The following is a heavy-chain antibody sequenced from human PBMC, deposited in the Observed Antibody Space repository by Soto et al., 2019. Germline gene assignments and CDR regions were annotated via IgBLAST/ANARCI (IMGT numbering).Heavy chain of an antibody. Sequence: GGSLRLSCAASGFTFSSYAMSWVRQAPGKGLEWVSAISGSGGSTYYADSVKGRFTISRDNSKNTLYLQMNSLRAEDTAVYYCAKDLDYDFWSGYPSLWTGFDYWGQGTLVTVSS. V-gene: IGHV3-23*01. CDR2: ISGSGGST. CDR1: GFTFSSYA. J-gene: IGHJ4*02. CDR3: AKDLDYDFWSGYPSLWTGFDY. D-gene: IGHD3-3*01.